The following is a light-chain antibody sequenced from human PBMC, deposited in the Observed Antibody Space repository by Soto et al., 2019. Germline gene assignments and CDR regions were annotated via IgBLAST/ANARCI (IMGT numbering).Light chain of an antibody. J-gene: IGLJ2*01. CDR1: SGSIASNY. V-gene: IGLV6-57*04. Sequence: FMLTQPHSVSESPGKTVTISCTRSSGSIASNYVQWYQQRPGSAPTTVIYEDNQRPSGVPDRFSGSIDSSSNSASLTISGLQTEDEADYYCQSYDDSNQVFGGGTKVTVL. CDR2: EDN. CDR3: QSYDDSNQV.